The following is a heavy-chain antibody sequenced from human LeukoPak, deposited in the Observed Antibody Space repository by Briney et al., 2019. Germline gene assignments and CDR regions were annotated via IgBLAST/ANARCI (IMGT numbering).Heavy chain of an antibody. CDR3: AREVSWELLGWFDP. V-gene: IGHV4-39*07. Sequence: PSETLSLTCTVSGGSISSSGYYWDWIREPPGKRLEWIGSTYYSGSTYYNPSLKSRVTISVDTSKNQFSLKLSSVTAADTAVYYCAREVSWELLGWFDPWGQGTLVTVSS. J-gene: IGHJ5*02. CDR1: GGSISSSGYY. D-gene: IGHD1-26*01. CDR2: TYYSGST.